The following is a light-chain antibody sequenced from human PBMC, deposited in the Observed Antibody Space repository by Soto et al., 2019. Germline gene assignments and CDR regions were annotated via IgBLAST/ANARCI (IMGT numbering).Light chain of an antibody. V-gene: IGKV3-15*01. Sequence: EIVITQSPATLSLSLWDRATLSCRRSQSVSSNLAWYQQKPGQGPRLLIYGASTRATGIPARFSGSGSGTEFTLTISSLQSEDFAVYYCKQYNNWPLTFGRGTKVDIK. CDR1: QSVSSN. CDR3: KQYNNWPLT. J-gene: IGKJ4*01. CDR2: GAS.